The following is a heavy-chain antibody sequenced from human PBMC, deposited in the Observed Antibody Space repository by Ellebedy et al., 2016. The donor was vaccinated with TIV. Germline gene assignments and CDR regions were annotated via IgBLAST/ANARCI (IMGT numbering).Heavy chain of an antibody. CDR3: AWYGSGSPF. CDR1: GSTFSNYY. D-gene: IGHD3-10*01. CDR2: INSDGSTT. Sequence: GGSLRLXCAASGSTFSNYYMHWVRQAPGKGLVWVSRINSDGSTTTYADSVKGRFTISRDNAKNTLYLQMISLRAEDTAVYYCAWYGSGSPFWGQGTLVTVSS. J-gene: IGHJ4*02. V-gene: IGHV3-74*01.